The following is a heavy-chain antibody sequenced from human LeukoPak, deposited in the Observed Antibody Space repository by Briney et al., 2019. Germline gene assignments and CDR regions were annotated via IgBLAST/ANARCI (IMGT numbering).Heavy chain of an antibody. D-gene: IGHD2-2*02. J-gene: IGHJ5*02. CDR3: ARGDIVVLPAGIPHNWFDP. V-gene: IGHV1-8*02. Sequence: ASVKVSCKASGYTFTSYDINWVRQATGQGLEWMGWMNPNSGNTGYAQKFQGRVTMTRDTSISTAYMELSRLRSDDTAVYYCARGDIVVLPAGIPHNWFDPWGQGTLVTVSS. CDR1: GYTFTSYD. CDR2: MNPNSGNT.